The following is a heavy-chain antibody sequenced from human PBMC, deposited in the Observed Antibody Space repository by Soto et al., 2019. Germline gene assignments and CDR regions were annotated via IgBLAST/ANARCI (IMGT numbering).Heavy chain of an antibody. CDR2: INHSGST. Sequence: QVQLQQWGAGLLKPSETLSLTCAVYGGSFSDYYWSWIRQPPGKGLEWIGEINHSGSTNYNPSLKSRVTISVDTSKNQFSLKLSSVTAADTAVYYCASGYYYADWGQGTLVTVSS. CDR1: GGSFSDYY. V-gene: IGHV4-34*01. J-gene: IGHJ4*02. CDR3: ASGYYYAD.